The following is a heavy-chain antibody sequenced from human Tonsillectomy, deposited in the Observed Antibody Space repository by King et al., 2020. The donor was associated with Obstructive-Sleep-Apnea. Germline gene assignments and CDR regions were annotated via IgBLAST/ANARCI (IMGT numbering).Heavy chain of an antibody. Sequence: VQLQESGPGLVKPSETLSLTCTVSGGSISSYYWSWIRQPPGKGLEWFGYIYYSGSTNYNPSLKSRVTISVDTSKNQFSLKLSSVTAADTAVYYCARDKGNYYFDYWGQGTLVTVSS. D-gene: IGHD4-23*01. CDR1: GGSISSYY. CDR3: ARDKGNYYFDY. J-gene: IGHJ4*02. CDR2: IYYSGST. V-gene: IGHV4-59*01.